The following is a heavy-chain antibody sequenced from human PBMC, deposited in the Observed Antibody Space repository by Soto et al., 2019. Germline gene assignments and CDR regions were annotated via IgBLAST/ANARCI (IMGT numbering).Heavy chain of an antibody. V-gene: IGHV3-74*01. D-gene: IGHD4-17*01. CDR1: GFTFSNYW. CDR2: INSDGTTT. Sequence: HPGGSLRLSCAASGFTFSNYWIHWVRQAPGKGLVWVSRINSDGTTTNYADSVKGRFTISRDNARNTVFLQMNSLRAEDTAIYYCAKSARGIYGDYDWGQGTLVTVSS. J-gene: IGHJ4*02. CDR3: AKSARGIYGDYD.